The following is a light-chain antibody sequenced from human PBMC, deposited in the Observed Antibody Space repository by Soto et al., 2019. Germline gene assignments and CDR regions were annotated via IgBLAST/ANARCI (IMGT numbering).Light chain of an antibody. CDR2: GAS. CDR1: QSVSSSY. V-gene: IGKV3-20*01. J-gene: IGKJ1*01. Sequence: EIVLTQSPGTLSLSPGERATLSCRASQSVSSSYLAWYQHKPGQAPRLLTYGASSRATGIPDRFSGSGSGTAFTLTISRLEPEDFAVYYCQQYGSSSWTFGQGTKV. CDR3: QQYGSSSWT.